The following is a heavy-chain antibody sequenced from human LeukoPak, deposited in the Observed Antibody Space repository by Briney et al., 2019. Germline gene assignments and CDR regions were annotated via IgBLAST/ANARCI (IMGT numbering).Heavy chain of an antibody. D-gene: IGHD4-17*01. CDR3: ARDRDDYGAYFDY. CDR1: GFTFSSYG. J-gene: IGHJ4*02. CDR2: ISYDGSNK. Sequence: GGSLRLSCAASGFTFSSYGMHWVRQAPGKGLEWVAVISYDGSNKYYADSVKGRFTISRDNSKNTLYLQMNSLRAEDTAVYYCARDRDDYGAYFDYWGQGTLVTVSS. V-gene: IGHV3-30*03.